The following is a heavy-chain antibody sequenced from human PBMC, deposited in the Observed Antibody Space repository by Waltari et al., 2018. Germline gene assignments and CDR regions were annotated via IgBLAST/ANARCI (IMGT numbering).Heavy chain of an antibody. CDR3: AKDRSSDFYYGMDV. V-gene: IGHV3-33*06. J-gene: IGHJ6*02. CDR1: GFIFSKYD. D-gene: IGHD3-10*01. CDR2: MRYDGSTR. Sequence: QEHLLQSGGGVVHPGVSLRLSCDASGFIFSKYDMNWVGQAPGKGGELVAVMRYDGSTRYDADSVKGRFTISRDNSKNTLHLQMNSLRAEDTALYYCAKDRSSDFYYGMDVWGQGTTVTVSS.